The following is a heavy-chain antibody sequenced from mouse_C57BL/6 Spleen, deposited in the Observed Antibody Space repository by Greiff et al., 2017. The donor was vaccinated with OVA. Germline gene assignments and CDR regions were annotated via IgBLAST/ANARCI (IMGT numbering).Heavy chain of an antibody. CDR2: INPNNGGT. CDR3: ARRMYYGYADWYFDV. V-gene: IGHV1-26*01. CDR1: GYTFTDYY. Sequence: EVQLQQSGPELVKPGASVKISCKASGYTFTDYYMNWVKQSHGKSLEWIGDINPNNGGTSYNQKFKGKATLTVDKSSSTAYMELRSLTSEDSAVYYCARRMYYGYADWYFDVWGTGTTVTVSS. J-gene: IGHJ1*03. D-gene: IGHD2-2*01.